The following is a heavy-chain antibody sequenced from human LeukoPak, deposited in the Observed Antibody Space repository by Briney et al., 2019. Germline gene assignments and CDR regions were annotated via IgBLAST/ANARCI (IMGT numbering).Heavy chain of an antibody. CDR3: ARLALVRRFDY. J-gene: IGHJ4*02. CDR1: GGSISSSSYY. V-gene: IGHV4-39*01. CDR2: IYYSGST. Sequence: SETLSLTCTVSGGSISSSSYYWGWIRQPPGKGLEWIGSIYYSGSTYYNPSLKSRVTISVDTSKNQFSLKLSSVTAADTAVYYCARLALVRRFDYWGQGTLVTVS. D-gene: IGHD6-6*01.